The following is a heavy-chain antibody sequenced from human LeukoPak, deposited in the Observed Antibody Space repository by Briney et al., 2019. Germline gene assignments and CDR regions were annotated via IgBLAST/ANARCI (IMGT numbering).Heavy chain of an antibody. CDR3: ARDSYYDFWSGYYTLTSDY. D-gene: IGHD3-3*01. CDR1: GYTFTSYY. J-gene: IGHJ4*02. V-gene: IGHV1-46*01. CDR2: INPSGGST. Sequence: GASVKVSCKASGYTFTSYYMHWVRQAPGQGLEWMGIINPSGGSTSYAQKFQGRVTMTRDTSTSTVYMELSSLRSEDTAVYYCARDSYYDFWSGYYTLTSDYWGQGTLVTVSS.